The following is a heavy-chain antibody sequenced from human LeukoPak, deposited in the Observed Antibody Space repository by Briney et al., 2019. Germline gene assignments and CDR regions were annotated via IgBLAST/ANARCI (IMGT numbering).Heavy chain of an antibody. CDR1: GFTFSSYS. J-gene: IGHJ6*02. V-gene: IGHV3-21*01. CDR3: ARGGQQSGMDV. Sequence: GRSLRLSCAASGFTFSSYSMNWVRQAPGKGLEWVSSISSSSSYIYYADSVKGRFTISRDNAKNSLYLQMNSLRAEDTAVYYCARGGQQSGMDVWGQGTTVTVSS. CDR2: ISSSSSYI. D-gene: IGHD6-13*01.